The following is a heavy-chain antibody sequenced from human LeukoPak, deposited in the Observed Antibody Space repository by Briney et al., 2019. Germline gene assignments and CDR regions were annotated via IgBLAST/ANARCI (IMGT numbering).Heavy chain of an antibody. J-gene: IGHJ4*02. CDR2: VYSGGST. CDR1: GFIFSNYG. D-gene: IGHD5-18*01. V-gene: IGHV3-53*01. Sequence: GGSLRLSCAASGFIFSNYGMNWVRQAPGKGLEWVSVVYSGGSTYYADSVKGRFTISRDNSKNTLYLQMNSLRAEDTAVYYCASGYSYGGTDYWGQGTLVTVSS. CDR3: ASGYSYGGTDY.